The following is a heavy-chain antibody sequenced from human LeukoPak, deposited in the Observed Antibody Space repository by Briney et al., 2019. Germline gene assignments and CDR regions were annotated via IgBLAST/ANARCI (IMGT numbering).Heavy chain of an antibody. J-gene: IGHJ4*02. D-gene: IGHD6-19*01. CDR1: GYTFTSYG. CDR2: IIPIFGTA. Sequence: SVKVSCKASGYTFTSYGISWVRQAPGQGLEWMGGIIPIFGTADYAQKFQGRVTITADESTSTAYMELSSLRSEDTAVYYCAVGLGYSSGWHFDYWGQGTLVTVSS. V-gene: IGHV1-69*13. CDR3: AVGLGYSSGWHFDY.